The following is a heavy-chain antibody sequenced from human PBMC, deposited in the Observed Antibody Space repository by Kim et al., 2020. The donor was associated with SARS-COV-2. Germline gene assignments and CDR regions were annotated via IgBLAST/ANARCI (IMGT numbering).Heavy chain of an antibody. CDR1: GDSVSSNSAA. J-gene: IGHJ2*01. CDR2: TYYRSKWYN. D-gene: IGHD2-15*01. CDR3: ARDPCSGGSCQHWYFDL. V-gene: IGHV6-1*01. Sequence: SQTLSLTCAISGDSVSSNSAAWNWIRQSPSRGLEWLGRTYYRSKWYNDYAVSVKSRITINPDTSKNQFSLQLNSVTPEDTAVYYCARDPCSGGSCQHWYFDLWGRGTLVTVSS.